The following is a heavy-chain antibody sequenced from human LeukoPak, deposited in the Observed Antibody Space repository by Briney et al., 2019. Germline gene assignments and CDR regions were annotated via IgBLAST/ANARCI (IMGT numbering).Heavy chain of an antibody. D-gene: IGHD2-2*01. Sequence: GGSLRLSCAASGFTFSDYYMSWIRQAPGKGLEWVSYISSSGSTIYYADSVKGRFTISRDNAKNSLYLQMNSLRAEDTAVYYCAKTSWARNVRYYFDYWGQGTLVTVSS. V-gene: IGHV3-11*04. J-gene: IGHJ4*02. CDR3: AKTSWARNVRYYFDY. CDR1: GFTFSDYY. CDR2: ISSSGSTI.